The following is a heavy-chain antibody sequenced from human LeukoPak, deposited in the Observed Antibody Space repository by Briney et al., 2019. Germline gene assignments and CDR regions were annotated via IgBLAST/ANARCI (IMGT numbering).Heavy chain of an antibody. V-gene: IGHV3-33*01. CDR2: LVYDARS. Sequence: GGSLRLSCAASGFPFSSYGMHWVRQAPGKGLEWVARLVYDARSDYANSVKGRFSISRDDSKNTLFLDMSNLRVEDTALYYCARDLSAASDFWGQGVLVTVSS. J-gene: IGHJ4*02. D-gene: IGHD6-19*01. CDR1: GFPFSSYG. CDR3: ARDLSAASDF.